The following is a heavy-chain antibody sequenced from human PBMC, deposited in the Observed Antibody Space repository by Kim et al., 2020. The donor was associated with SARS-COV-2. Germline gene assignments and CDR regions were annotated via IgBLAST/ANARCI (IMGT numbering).Heavy chain of an antibody. CDR1: GFTFSSYT. D-gene: IGHD6-19*01. CDR3: AKNPRNIAVAGSHFDY. Sequence: GGSLRLSCAASGFTFSSYTMSWVRQAPGKGLEWVSAISGSGGSTYYADSVKGRFTISRDNSKNTLYLQMNSLRAEDTAVYYCAKNPRNIAVAGSHFDYWGQGTLVTVSS. J-gene: IGHJ4*02. V-gene: IGHV3-23*01. CDR2: ISGSGGST.